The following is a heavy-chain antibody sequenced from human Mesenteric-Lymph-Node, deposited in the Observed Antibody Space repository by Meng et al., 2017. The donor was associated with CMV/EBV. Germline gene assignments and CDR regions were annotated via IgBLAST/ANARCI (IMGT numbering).Heavy chain of an antibody. Sequence: GGSLRLSCAASGFTFSSYSMDWLRQAPGKGPEWVSSISSRSISIYYSDSVRGRFTISRDNAKKSLFLQMNSLRGDDTAIYHCARDDYGGAFDVWGQGTMVTVSS. J-gene: IGHJ3*01. D-gene: IGHD4-17*01. CDR1: GFTFSSYS. CDR3: ARDDYGGAFDV. CDR2: ISSRSISI. V-gene: IGHV3-21*01.